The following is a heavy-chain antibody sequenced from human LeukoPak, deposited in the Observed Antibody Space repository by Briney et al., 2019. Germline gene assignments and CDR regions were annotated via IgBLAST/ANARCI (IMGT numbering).Heavy chain of an antibody. J-gene: IGHJ4*02. Sequence: SETLSLTCTVSGGPISSYYWSWIRQPPGKGLEWIGYIYYSGSTNYNPSLKSRVTISVDTYKNQFSLKLSSVTAADTAVYYCARVFESSGYYYSGQDYFDYWGQGTLVTVSS. V-gene: IGHV4-59*01. CDR3: ARVFESSGYYYSGQDYFDY. CDR2: IYYSGST. D-gene: IGHD3-22*01. CDR1: GGPISSYY.